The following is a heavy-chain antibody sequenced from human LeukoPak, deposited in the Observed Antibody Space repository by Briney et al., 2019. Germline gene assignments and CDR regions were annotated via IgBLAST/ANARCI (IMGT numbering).Heavy chain of an antibody. V-gene: IGHV4-39*01. CDR3: ARRGYYYETSGYYFFDY. CDR1: GGSINSISYY. D-gene: IGHD3-22*01. CDR2: IYYSGST. Sequence: SETLSLTCTVSGGSINSISYYWGWIRQPPGKGLEWIGSIYYSGSTYYNPSLQSRATISVDTSKNQFSLMLSSVTAADTAVYYCARRGYYYETSGYYFFDYWGQGTLVTVSS. J-gene: IGHJ4*02.